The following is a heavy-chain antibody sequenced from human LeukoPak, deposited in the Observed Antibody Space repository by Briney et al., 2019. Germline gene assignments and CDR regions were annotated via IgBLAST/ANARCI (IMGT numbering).Heavy chain of an antibody. CDR1: GGSINSSSYY. Sequence: SETLSLTCTVSGGSINSSSYYWGWIRQPPGKGLEWIGSMHYSGGTYYNPSLKSRVTISVDTSKNQFSLKVSSVTAADTAVYYCARRGTIDSGRPWNWGQGTLVTVSS. CDR3: ARRGTIDSGRPWN. D-gene: IGHD1-26*01. CDR2: MHYSGGT. J-gene: IGHJ4*02. V-gene: IGHV4-39*01.